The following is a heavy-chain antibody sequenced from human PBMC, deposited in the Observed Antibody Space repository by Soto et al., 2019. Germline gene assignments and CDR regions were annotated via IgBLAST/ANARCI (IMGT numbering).Heavy chain of an antibody. CDR2: VYYLGST. D-gene: IGHD3-10*01. Sequence: SLPCTVSGASMSEYFWRCIRQSPGKGLEWIGYVYYLGSTDYNPSLKSRVTISVDTSKRQFSRRLSSVTAADAAIYYCARDGYDGSGSPYPAYWGPGTQVTVAS. V-gene: IGHV4-59*01. CDR3: ARDGYDGSGSPYPAY. CDR1: GASMSEYF. J-gene: IGHJ4*02.